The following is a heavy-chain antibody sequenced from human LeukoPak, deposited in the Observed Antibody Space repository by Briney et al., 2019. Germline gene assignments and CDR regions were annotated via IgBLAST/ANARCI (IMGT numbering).Heavy chain of an antibody. J-gene: IGHJ3*02. CDR1: GFTLSSYA. CDR3: AKDHLWLVHEAFDI. D-gene: IGHD6-19*01. Sequence: PGGSLRLSCAASGFTLSSYAMSWVRQAPGKGLEWVSAISGSGGSTYYADSVKGRFTISRDNSKNTLYQQMNSLRAEDTAVYYCAKDHLWLVHEAFDIWGQGTMVTVSS. CDR2: ISGSGGST. V-gene: IGHV3-23*01.